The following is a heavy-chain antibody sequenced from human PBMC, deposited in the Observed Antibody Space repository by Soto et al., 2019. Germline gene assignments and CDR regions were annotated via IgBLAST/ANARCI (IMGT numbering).Heavy chain of an antibody. V-gene: IGHV1-24*01. CDR2: FDPEDGET. D-gene: IGHD1-1*01. CDR3: ATAGLSCSYHHYLLAV. CDR1: GYTLTELS. Sequence: ASVKVSCKVSGYTLTELSMHWVRQAPGKGLEWMGGFDPEDGETIYAQKFQGRVTMTEDTSTDTAYMELSSLRSEDTAVYYCATAGLSCSYHHYLLAVSGQRTTVTGSS. J-gene: IGHJ6*01.